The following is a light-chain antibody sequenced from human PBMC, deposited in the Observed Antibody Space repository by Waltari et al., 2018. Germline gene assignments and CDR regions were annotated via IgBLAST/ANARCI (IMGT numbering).Light chain of an antibody. CDR2: GAS. V-gene: IGKV3-20*01. J-gene: IGKJ1*01. Sequence: ELVLTQAPGSLSSSPGERVNLSCRASQSVSRALAWYQQKPGQAPRLLIFGASNRATGIPDRFSGSGSETDFSLTISRLEPEDFAVYYCQHYVRLPATFGRGTKVEIK. CDR1: QSVSRA. CDR3: QHYVRLPAT.